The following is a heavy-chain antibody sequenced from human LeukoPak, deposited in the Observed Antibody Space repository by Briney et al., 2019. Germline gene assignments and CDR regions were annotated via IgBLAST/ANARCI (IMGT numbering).Heavy chain of an antibody. CDR3: AKRVFGGVDI. J-gene: IGHJ3*02. Sequence: GGSLRLSCAASGFTFRTYAMSWVRQAPGKGLEWVSAISGSGGNTYYADSVKGRFTISRDNSKNTLYLQMDSLRAEDTAVYYCAKRVFGGVDIWGQGTKVTVSS. CDR1: GFTFRTYA. D-gene: IGHD3-16*01. CDR2: ISGSGGNT. V-gene: IGHV3-23*01.